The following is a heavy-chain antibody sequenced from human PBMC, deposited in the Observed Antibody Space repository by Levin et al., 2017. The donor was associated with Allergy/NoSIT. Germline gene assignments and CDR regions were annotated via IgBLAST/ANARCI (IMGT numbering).Heavy chain of an antibody. D-gene: IGHD4-17*01. V-gene: IGHV3-23*01. J-gene: IGHJ4*02. CDR1: GFTFRNHA. CDR3: AKGQDYGDTLHFDY. Sequence: PGGSLRLSCAASGFTFRNHAMNWVRQAPGKGLEWVSAITTSGATTHYADSVKGRFTISRDNSKHTLSLQMNSLRAEDTACYYCAKGQDYGDTLHFDYCGQGTLVTVSS. CDR2: ITTSGATT.